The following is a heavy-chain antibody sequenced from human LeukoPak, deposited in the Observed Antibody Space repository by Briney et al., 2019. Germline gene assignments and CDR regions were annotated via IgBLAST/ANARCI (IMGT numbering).Heavy chain of an antibody. J-gene: IGHJ4*02. CDR2: IYISGST. CDR3: AREDGYNIRGFDY. D-gene: IGHD5-24*01. CDR1: GGSISSGSYY. Sequence: SETLSLTCTVSGGSISSGSYYWSWIRQPAGKGLEWIGRIYISGSTNYNPSLKSRVTISADTSKNQFSLKLSSVTAADTAVYYCAREDGYNIRGFDYWGQGTLVTVSS. V-gene: IGHV4-61*02.